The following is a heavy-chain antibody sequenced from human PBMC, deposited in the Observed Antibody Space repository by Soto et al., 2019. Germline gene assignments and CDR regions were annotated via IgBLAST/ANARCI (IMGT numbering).Heavy chain of an antibody. V-gene: IGHV3-11*01. CDR3: ASPTVTPHYGMDV. D-gene: IGHD4-17*01. Sequence: QVQLVESGGGLVKPGGSLRLSCAASGFTFSDYYMSWIRQAPGKGLEWVLSISSSGSTIYYADSVKGRFTTSRDNATNSLYLQMNSLRAEDTAVYYCASPTVTPHYGMDVWGQGTTVTVSS. CDR1: GFTFSDYY. J-gene: IGHJ6*02. CDR2: ISSSGSTI.